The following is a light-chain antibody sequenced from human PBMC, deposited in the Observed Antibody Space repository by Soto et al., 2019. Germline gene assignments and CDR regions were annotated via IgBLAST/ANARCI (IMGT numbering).Light chain of an antibody. CDR3: QQYTDSRT. V-gene: IGKV3-20*01. CDR2: GAS. J-gene: IGKJ1*01. CDR1: QSVSSSY. Sequence: IVLTQSPGTLSLSPGERSTLSFRASQSVSSSYLAWYQQKPGQAPRLLIYGASSRATGIPDRFSGSGSGTDFTLTISRLEPEDFAVYYCQQYTDSRTFGQGTKVDI.